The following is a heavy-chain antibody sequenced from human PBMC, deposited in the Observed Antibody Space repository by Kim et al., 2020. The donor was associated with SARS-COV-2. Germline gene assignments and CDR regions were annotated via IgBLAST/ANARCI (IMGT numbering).Heavy chain of an antibody. V-gene: IGHV1-69*13. CDR2: IIPIFGTA. CDR3: ARDLGLDSFRFGPDY. J-gene: IGHJ4*02. Sequence: SVKVSCKASGGTFSSYAISWVRQAPGQGLEWMGGIIPIFGTANYAQKFQGRVTITADESTSTAYMELSSLRSEDTAVYYCARDLGLDSFRFGPDYWGQGTLVTVSS. D-gene: IGHD3-10*01. CDR1: GGTFSSYA.